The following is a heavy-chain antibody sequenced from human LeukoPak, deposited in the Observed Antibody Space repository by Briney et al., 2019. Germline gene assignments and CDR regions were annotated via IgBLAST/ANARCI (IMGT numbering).Heavy chain of an antibody. CDR3: ASDYDLYY. D-gene: IGHD3-3*01. Sequence: PGGSLRLSCAASGFTFSSYSMNWVRQPPGKGLEWIGEIDHSGSTNYNPSLKSRVTISVDTSKNQFSLKLSSVTAADTAVYYCASDYDLYYWGQGTLVTVSS. J-gene: IGHJ4*02. CDR2: IDHSGST. CDR1: GFTFSSYS. V-gene: IGHV4-34*01.